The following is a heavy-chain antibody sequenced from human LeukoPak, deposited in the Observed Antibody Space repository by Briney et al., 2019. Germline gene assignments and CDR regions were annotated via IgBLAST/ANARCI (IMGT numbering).Heavy chain of an antibody. Sequence: KYGESLKISCKGSGYSFTTYWIGWVRQMPGKGLEWMGMIYPGDSDTRYSPSFQGQVTISADRSINTAYLQWSSLKASDTAMYYCARVTATLQKVGPVDYWGQGTLVTVSS. CDR2: IYPGDSDT. CDR3: ARVTATLQKVGPVDY. J-gene: IGHJ4*02. D-gene: IGHD2-21*02. V-gene: IGHV5-51*01. CDR1: GYSFTTYW.